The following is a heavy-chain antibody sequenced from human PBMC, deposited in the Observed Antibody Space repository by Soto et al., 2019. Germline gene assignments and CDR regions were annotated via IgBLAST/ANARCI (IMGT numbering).Heavy chain of an antibody. CDR2: IYYSGST. D-gene: IGHD3-22*01. Sequence: KPSETLSLTCTVSGGSISSSSYYWGWIGQPPGKGLEWIGSIYYSGSTYYTPSLKRRVTISVDKSKNQFSLKLSSVTAADTAVYYCARHGFDSSGYYSDPWYIDLWGRGTLVTVSS. CDR3: ARHGFDSSGYYSDPWYIDL. V-gene: IGHV4-39*01. CDR1: GGSISSSSYY. J-gene: IGHJ2*01.